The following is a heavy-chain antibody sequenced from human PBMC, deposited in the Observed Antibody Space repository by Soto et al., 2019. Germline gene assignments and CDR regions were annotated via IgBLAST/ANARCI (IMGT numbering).Heavy chain of an antibody. CDR3: ARDQNPVRFLEWPHTYYYYYMDV. J-gene: IGHJ6*03. Sequence: GGSLRLSCAASGFTFSSHWMSWVRQAPGKGLEWVANIKQDGSEKYYVDSVKSRFTITRDNAKNSLYLQMISLRAEDTAVYYCARDQNPVRFLEWPHTYYYYYMDVWGKGTTVTLSS. CDR1: GFTFSSHW. V-gene: IGHV3-7*01. D-gene: IGHD3-3*01. CDR2: IKQDGSEK.